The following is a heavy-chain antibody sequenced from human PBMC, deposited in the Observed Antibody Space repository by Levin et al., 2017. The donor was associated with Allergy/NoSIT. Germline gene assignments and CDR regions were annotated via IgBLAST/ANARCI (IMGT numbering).Heavy chain of an antibody. D-gene: IGHD5-18*01. CDR2: ISYDGSNK. V-gene: IGHV3-30-3*01. CDR3: ARDAYSYGYFDY. CDR1: GFTFSSYA. Sequence: GGSLRLSCAASGFTFSSYAMHWVRQAPGKGLEWVAVISYDGSNKYYADSVKGRFTISRDNSKNTLYLQMNSLRAEDTAVYYCARDAYSYGYFDYWGQGTLVTVSS. J-gene: IGHJ4*02.